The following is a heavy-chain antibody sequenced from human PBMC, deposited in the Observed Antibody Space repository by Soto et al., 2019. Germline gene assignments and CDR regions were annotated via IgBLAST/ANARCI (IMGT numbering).Heavy chain of an antibody. Sequence: SETLSLTCAVYGGSFSGYYWSWIRQPPGKGLEWIGEINHSGSTNYNPSLKSRVTISVDTSKNQFSLKLSSVTAADTAVYYCARNGLSDILTGYYRDWFHPWGQGTLVTV. D-gene: IGHD3-9*01. CDR2: INHSGST. CDR3: ARNGLSDILTGYYRDWFHP. J-gene: IGHJ5*02. CDR1: GGSFSGYY. V-gene: IGHV4-34*01.